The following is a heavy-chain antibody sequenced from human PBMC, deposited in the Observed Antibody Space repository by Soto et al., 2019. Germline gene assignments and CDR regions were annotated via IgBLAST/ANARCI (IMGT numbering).Heavy chain of an antibody. CDR2: ISYDGSNK. CDR1: GFTFSSYA. V-gene: IGHV3-30-3*01. J-gene: IGHJ1*01. CDR3: ARVGSQDAESFQH. D-gene: IGHD2-15*01. Sequence: QVQLVESGGGVVQPGRSLRLSCAASGFTFSSYAMHWVRQAPGKGLEWVAVISYDGSNKYYADSVKGRFTISRDNSKNTLYLQMNSLRAEDTAVYYCARVGSQDAESFQHWGQGTLVTVSS.